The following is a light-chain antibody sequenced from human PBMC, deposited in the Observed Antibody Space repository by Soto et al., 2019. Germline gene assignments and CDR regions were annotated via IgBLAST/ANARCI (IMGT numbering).Light chain of an antibody. CDR3: QQYAEGTPIT. CDR2: GAS. Sequence: EILLTQSPGSLSVFPGERASLSCRASQNVNNRLAWYRQKAGQAPRLLISGASSRATGIPDRFSGSGSGTDFTLTISRLESDDFALYYCQQYAEGTPITFGQGTRLEIK. J-gene: IGKJ5*01. V-gene: IGKV3-20*01. CDR1: QNVNNR.